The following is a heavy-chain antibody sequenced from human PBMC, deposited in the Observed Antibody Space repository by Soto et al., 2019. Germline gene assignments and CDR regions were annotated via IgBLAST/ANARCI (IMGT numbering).Heavy chain of an antibody. D-gene: IGHD5-12*01. V-gene: IGHV1-69*04. CDR3: ARDSPIGSTFSGYDAMAS. CDR2: TIPLLNVA. CDR1: GGTFSTST. J-gene: IGHJ5*02. Sequence: SVKVSCKASGGTFSTSTFTWVRQAPGQGLEWMGRTIPLLNVADYAQDFQGRLTITADKSTSTTYMELTSLTSKDTAVYYCARDSPIGSTFSGYDAMASWGQGTRVTVSS.